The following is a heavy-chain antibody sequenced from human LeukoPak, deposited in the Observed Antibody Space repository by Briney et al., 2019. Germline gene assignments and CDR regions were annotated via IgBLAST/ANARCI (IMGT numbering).Heavy chain of an antibody. D-gene: IGHD2-2*01. CDR3: ASVWRDIVVVPAATFYYYYYMDV. Sequence: ASGKVSCKASGGTFSSYAISWVRQAPGQGLEWMGGIIPIFGTANYAQKFQGRVTITADKSTSTAYMELSSLRSEDTAVYYCASVWRDIVVVPAATFYYYYYMDVWGKGTTVTVSS. CDR1: GGTFSSYA. CDR2: IIPIFGTA. J-gene: IGHJ6*03. V-gene: IGHV1-69*06.